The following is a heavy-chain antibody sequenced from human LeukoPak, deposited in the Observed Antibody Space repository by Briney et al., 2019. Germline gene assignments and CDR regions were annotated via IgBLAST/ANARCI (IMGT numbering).Heavy chain of an antibody. CDR1: GFTFSNYW. CDR2: INLDGSQK. CDR3: ARGRGADYGGNSGYFDY. D-gene: IGHD4-23*01. J-gene: IGHJ4*02. V-gene: IGHV3-7*01. Sequence: GGSLRLSCAASGFTFSNYWMAWVRQAPGKGPEWVANINLDGSQKYYVDSVKGRFTISRDNAENSLYLQMNSLRAEDTAVYYCARGRGADYGGNSGYFDYWGQGTLVTVSS.